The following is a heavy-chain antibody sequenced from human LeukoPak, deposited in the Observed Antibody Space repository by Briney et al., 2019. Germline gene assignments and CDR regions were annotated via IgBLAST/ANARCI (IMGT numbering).Heavy chain of an antibody. CDR1: GGSISSYY. Sequence: PSETLSLTCSVSGGSISSYYWTWIRQPPGKGLEWIGYIYYSGRTNYNPSLKSRLSMSVDTSKNQFSLNLTSVTAADTAVYYCARDYGDYLTDYWGQGTLVTVSS. CDR3: ARDYGDYLTDY. V-gene: IGHV4-59*08. J-gene: IGHJ4*02. D-gene: IGHD4-17*01. CDR2: IYYSGRT.